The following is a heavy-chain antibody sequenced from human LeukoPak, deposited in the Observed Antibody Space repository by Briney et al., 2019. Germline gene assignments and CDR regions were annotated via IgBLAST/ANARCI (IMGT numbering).Heavy chain of an antibody. CDR2: SYYDWST. J-gene: IGHJ4*02. CDR3: ASANSIRGGMLPLHYFAY. Sequence: TPSLTCTGSWGSFTNSGSYWSGLRPLPRTGLDGIGHSYYDWSTYYKPSVKSRLTISANTPKHQFSLTVNSPTAAHTAVYYCASANSIRGGMLPLHYFAYWGQGTRVAVSS. CDR1: WGSFTNSGSY. D-gene: IGHD3-10*01. V-gene: IGHV4-31*03.